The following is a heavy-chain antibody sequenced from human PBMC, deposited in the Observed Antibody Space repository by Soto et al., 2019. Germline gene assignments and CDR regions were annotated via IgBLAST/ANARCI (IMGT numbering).Heavy chain of an antibody. D-gene: IGHD3-22*01. V-gene: IGHV1-69*13. CDR2: IIPIFGTA. Sequence: SVKVSCKASGGTFSSYAISWVRQAPGQGLEWMGGIIPIFGTANYAQKFQGRVTITADESTSTAYMKQSSLRSEDTAVYYCARDNYYDSSGPLGYWGQGTLVTVSS. J-gene: IGHJ4*02. CDR1: GGTFSSYA. CDR3: ARDNYYDSSGPLGY.